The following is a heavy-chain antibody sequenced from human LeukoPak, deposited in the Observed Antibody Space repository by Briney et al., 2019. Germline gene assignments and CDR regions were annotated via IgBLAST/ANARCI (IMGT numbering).Heavy chain of an antibody. CDR3: ARDSALAQAVMFDY. J-gene: IGHJ4*02. CDR2: IYYTGSS. Sequence: PSGTLSLTCAVSGDSISSSNWWSWVRQPPGKGLEWIGEIYYTGSSNYNPSLKNRVTIFLDKSKNHFSLKMTSATAADTAVYYCARDSALAQAVMFDYWGQGTLVTVSS. V-gene: IGHV4-4*02. CDR1: GDSISSSNW. D-gene: IGHD6-19*01.